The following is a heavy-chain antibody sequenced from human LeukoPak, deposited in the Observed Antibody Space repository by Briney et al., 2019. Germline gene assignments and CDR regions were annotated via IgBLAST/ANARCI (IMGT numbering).Heavy chain of an antibody. D-gene: IGHD5-24*01. CDR3: ARDHRRDGYNSLPGY. Sequence: ASVKVSCKASGYTFTSYYTHWVRQAPGQGLEWMGIINPSGGSTSYAQKFQGRVTMTRDTSTSTVYMELSSLRSEDTAVYYCARDHRRDGYNSLPGYWGQGTLVTVSS. CDR2: INPSGGST. CDR1: GYTFTSYY. V-gene: IGHV1-46*01. J-gene: IGHJ4*02.